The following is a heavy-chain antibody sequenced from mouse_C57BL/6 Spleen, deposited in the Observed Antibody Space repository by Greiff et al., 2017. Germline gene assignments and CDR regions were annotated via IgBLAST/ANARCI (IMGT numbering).Heavy chain of an antibody. CDR1: GYTFTDYE. J-gene: IGHJ2*01. V-gene: IGHV1-15*01. CDR2: IDPETGGT. D-gene: IGHD1-1*01. CDR3: TRPWYYGSSPVYFDY. Sequence: QVQLKESGAELVRPGASVTLSCKASGYTFTDYEMHWVKQTPVHGLEWIGAIDPETGGTAYNQKFKGKAILTADKSSSTAYMELRSLTSEDSAVYYCTRPWYYGSSPVYFDYWGKGTTLTVSS.